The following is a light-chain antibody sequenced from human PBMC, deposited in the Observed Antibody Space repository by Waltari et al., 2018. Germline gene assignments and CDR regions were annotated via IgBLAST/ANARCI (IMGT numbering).Light chain of an antibody. J-gene: IGKJ1*01. CDR3: QHYVRTWA. Sequence: EIVLTQSPGTLSLSPGESATLSCRASQSVGSNYLALYQQRPGQEPRLLIYGASSRATGIPDRFSGSGSGTDFTLSISRLEPEDFAVYYCQHYVRTWAFGQGTKVEIK. CDR2: GAS. V-gene: IGKV3-20*01. CDR1: QSVGSNY.